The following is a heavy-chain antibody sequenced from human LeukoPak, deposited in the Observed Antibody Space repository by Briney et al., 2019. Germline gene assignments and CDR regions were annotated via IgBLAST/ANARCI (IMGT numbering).Heavy chain of an antibody. CDR3: AKDPYDSRPLYYFDY. V-gene: IGHV3-23*01. CDR2: ISGSGGST. CDR1: GFTFSSYA. Sequence: GGSLRLSCAASGFTFSSYAMTWVRQAPGKGLEWVSEISGSGGSTYYADSVKGRFTISRDNSKNTLYLQMNSLRAEDTAVYYCAKDPYDSRPLYYFDYWGQGTLVTVSS. D-gene: IGHD3-22*01. J-gene: IGHJ4*02.